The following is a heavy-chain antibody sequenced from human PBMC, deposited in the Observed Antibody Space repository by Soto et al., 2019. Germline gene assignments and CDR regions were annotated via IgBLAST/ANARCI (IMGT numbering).Heavy chain of an antibody. J-gene: IGHJ4*02. Sequence: LRLSCAASGFPFSSYAMHWVRQAPGKGLEWVAVISYDGSNKYYADSVKGRFTISRDNSKNTLYLQMNSLRAEDTAVYYCARAQVDIVVVPAAAWGQGTLVTVSS. CDR3: ARAQVDIVVVPAAA. CDR1: GFPFSSYA. D-gene: IGHD2-2*03. CDR2: ISYDGSNK. V-gene: IGHV3-30-3*01.